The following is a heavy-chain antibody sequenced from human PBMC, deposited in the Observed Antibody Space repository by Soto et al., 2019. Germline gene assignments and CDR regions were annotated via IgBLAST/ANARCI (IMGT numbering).Heavy chain of an antibody. CDR2: IWYDGSNK. V-gene: IGHV3-33*01. CDR1: GFTFSSYG. D-gene: IGHD3-10*01. J-gene: IGHJ4*02. Sequence: QVQLVESGGGVVQPGRSLRLSCAASGFTFSSYGMHWVRQAPGKGLEWVAVIWYDGSNKYYADSVKGRFTISRDNSKNTLYLQMNSLRAEDTAVYYCARALSRVVRGVGGYWGQGTLVTVSS. CDR3: ARALSRVVRGVGGY.